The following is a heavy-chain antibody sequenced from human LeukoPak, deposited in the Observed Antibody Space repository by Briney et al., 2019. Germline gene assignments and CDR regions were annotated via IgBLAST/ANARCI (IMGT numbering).Heavy chain of an antibody. D-gene: IGHD2-2*02. CDR2: INPNSGGT. CDR3: ARVPSKRGKYCSSTSCYSLDY. V-gene: IGHV1-2*02. CDR1: GYTFTGYY. Sequence: ASVKVSCKASGYTFTGYYMHWVRQAPGQGLEWMGWINPNSGGTNYAQKFQGRVTMTRNTSISTAYMELSSLRSEDTAVYYCARVPSKRGKYCSSTSCYSLDYWGQGTLVTVSS. J-gene: IGHJ4*02.